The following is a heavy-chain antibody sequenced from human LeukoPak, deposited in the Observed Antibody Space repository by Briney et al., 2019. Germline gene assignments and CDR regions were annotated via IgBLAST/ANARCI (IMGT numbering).Heavy chain of an antibody. V-gene: IGHV4-61*01. D-gene: IGHD3/OR15-3a*01. CDR2: IYYSGST. CDR1: GGSVSSGSYY. J-gene: IGHJ2*01. Sequence: PSETLSLTCTVSGGSVSSGSYYWSWIRQPPGKGLEWIGYIYYSGSTNYNPSLKSRVTISVDTSKNQFSLKLSSVTAADTAVYYCARADWLNWYFDLWGRGTLVTVSS. CDR3: ARADWLNWYFDL.